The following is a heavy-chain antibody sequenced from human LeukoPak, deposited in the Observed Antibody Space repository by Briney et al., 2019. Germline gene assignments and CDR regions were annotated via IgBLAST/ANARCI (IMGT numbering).Heavy chain of an antibody. CDR3: AKDSLPGIAAAGTVY. CDR2: ISPSGGIT. J-gene: IGHJ4*02. CDR1: GFTFSSHG. Sequence: GGTLRLSCAASGFTFSSHGMNWVRQAPGKGLEWVSGISPSGGITYYTDSVKGRFTISRDNSKNTVSLQMNSLRAEDTAIYYCAKDSLPGIAAAGTVYWGQGTLVTVSS. V-gene: IGHV3-23*01. D-gene: IGHD6-13*01.